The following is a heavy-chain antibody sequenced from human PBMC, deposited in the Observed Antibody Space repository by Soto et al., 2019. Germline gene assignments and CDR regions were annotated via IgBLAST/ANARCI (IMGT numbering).Heavy chain of an antibody. V-gene: IGHV4-30-4*01. Sequence: PSETLSLTCTVSGGSISSGDYYWSWIRQPPGKGLEWIGYIYYSGSTYYNPSLKSRVTISVDTSKNQFSLKLSSVTAADTAVYYCAREVRLVDYLIQLHAPGASDFDYWGQGTLVTVSS. CDR2: IYYSGST. J-gene: IGHJ4*02. CDR1: GGSISSGDYY. CDR3: AREVRLVDYLIQLHAPGASDFDY. D-gene: IGHD5-18*01.